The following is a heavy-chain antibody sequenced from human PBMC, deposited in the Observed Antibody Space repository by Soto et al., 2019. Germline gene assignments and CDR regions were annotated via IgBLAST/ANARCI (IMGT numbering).Heavy chain of an antibody. CDR1: GGSISSSSYY. CDR3: ARASTPVTTLDY. V-gene: IGHV4-39*07. J-gene: IGHJ4*02. Sequence: PSETLSLTCTVSGGSISSSSYYWGWIRQPPGKGLEWIGSIYYSGSTNYNPSLKSRVTISVDTSKNQFSLKLSSVTAADTAVYYCARASTPVTTLDYWGQGTLVTVSS. D-gene: IGHD4-17*01. CDR2: IYYSGST.